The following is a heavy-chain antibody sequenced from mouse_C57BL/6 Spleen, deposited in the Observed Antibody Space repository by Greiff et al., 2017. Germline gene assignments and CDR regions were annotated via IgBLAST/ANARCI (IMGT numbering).Heavy chain of an antibody. CDR2: ISYDGSN. CDR1: GYSITSGYY. CDR3: ARKLHYYAMDY. V-gene: IGHV3-6*01. J-gene: IGHJ4*01. Sequence: VQLKQSGPGLVKPSQSLSLTCSVTGYSITSGYYWNWIRQFPGNKLEWMGYISYDGSNNYNPSLKNRISITRDTSKNQFFLKLNSVTTEDTATYYCARKLHYYAMDYWGQGTSVTVSS.